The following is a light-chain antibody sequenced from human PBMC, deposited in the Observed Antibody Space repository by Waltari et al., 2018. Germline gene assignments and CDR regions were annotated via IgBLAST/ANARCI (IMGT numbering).Light chain of an antibody. J-gene: IGKJ4*01. V-gene: IGKV3-20*01. Sequence: EIVLTQSPGTLSLSPGERATLSCRASQRVRSSYLAWYQQKPGQAPRLLIYGASSRATDIPDRFSGSGSGTDFTLTISRLEPEAFAVYYCQQYGSSPLTFGGGTKVEIK. CDR1: QRVRSSY. CDR3: QQYGSSPLT. CDR2: GAS.